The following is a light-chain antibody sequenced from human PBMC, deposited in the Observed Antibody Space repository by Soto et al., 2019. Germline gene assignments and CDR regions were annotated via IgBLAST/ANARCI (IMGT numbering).Light chain of an antibody. CDR1: QSITSSF. CDR3: QLYGDSSWT. J-gene: IGKJ1*01. V-gene: IGKV3-20*01. CDR2: GAS. Sequence: EFVLTQSPGTLSLSPGERATLFCRASQSITSSFLAWYQQKPGQAPRLLIYGASDRATGIPDRFSGSGSGADYILTISRVEPGDFDMYYCQLYGDSSWTFGQGTKV.